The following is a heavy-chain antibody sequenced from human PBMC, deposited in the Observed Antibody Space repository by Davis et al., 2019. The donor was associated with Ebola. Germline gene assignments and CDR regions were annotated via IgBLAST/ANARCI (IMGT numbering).Heavy chain of an antibody. CDR2: IKSKQDGGTA. CDR3: TMTTVMVDY. V-gene: IGHV3-15*07. Sequence: GESLKISCAASGFTFSKAWIHWVRQAPGKGLEWVGRIKSKQDGGTADYGAPVKGRFTISRDDSKSIAYLQMNSLKTEDTAVYYCTMTTVMVDYWGQGTLVTVSS. D-gene: IGHD4-17*01. CDR1: GFTFSKAW. J-gene: IGHJ4*02.